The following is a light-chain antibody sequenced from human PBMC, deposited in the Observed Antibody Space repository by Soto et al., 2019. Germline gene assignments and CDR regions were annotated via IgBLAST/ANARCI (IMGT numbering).Light chain of an antibody. Sequence: EIMMTQSPATLPVSPGQRVTLSCRASQSVGSNLAWYQQTPGQAPRLLIYGASTRATDVPARFSGSGSGTEFTLTISSLQSEDFAVYYCQKYDKWPRTFGQGTKLDIK. V-gene: IGKV3-15*01. J-gene: IGKJ1*01. CDR3: QKYDKWPRT. CDR1: QSVGSN. CDR2: GAS.